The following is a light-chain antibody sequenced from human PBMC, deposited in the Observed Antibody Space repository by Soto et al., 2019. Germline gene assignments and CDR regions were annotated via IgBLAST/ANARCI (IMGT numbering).Light chain of an antibody. CDR3: QQYNSYSPT. Sequence: DIQMTQSPSSLSASVGDTVTITCRASQSVSTWLAWYQQKAGKAPKLLIYDASRLQSGVSSRFSGSGSGTELTLTISSLQPEDSATYYCQQYNSYSPTFGPGNKVEVK. V-gene: IGKV1-5*01. CDR2: DAS. J-gene: IGKJ1*01. CDR1: QSVSTW.